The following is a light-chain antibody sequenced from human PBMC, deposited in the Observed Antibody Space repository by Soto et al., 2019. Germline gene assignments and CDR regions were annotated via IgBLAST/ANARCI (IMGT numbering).Light chain of an antibody. Sequence: QSVLTQPPSVSGAPGQRVTNSCTGSSSNIGAGYDVHWYQQLPGTAPNLLIYGNTNRPSGVPDRFSGSKSGTSASLAITGLQAEDEADYYCQSYDSSLSGSVFGGGTKLTVL. V-gene: IGLV1-40*01. CDR1: SSNIGAGYD. CDR2: GNT. CDR3: QSYDSSLSGSV. J-gene: IGLJ2*01.